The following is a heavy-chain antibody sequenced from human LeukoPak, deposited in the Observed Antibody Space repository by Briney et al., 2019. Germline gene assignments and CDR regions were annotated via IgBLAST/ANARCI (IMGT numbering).Heavy chain of an antibody. CDR1: GFTFSSDG. Sequence: GGSLRLSCAASGFTFSSDGMHWVRQAPGKGLEWVAVIWYDGSNKYYADSVKGRFTISRDNSKNTLYLQMNSLRAEDTAVYYCAREMYSSSSNWFDPWGQGTLVTVSS. J-gene: IGHJ5*02. CDR2: IWYDGSNK. V-gene: IGHV3-33*01. CDR3: AREMYSSSSNWFDP. D-gene: IGHD6-6*01.